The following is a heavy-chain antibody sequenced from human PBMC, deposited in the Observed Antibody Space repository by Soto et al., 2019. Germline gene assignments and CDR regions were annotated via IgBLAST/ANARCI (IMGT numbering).Heavy chain of an antibody. CDR1: GGSISSVSYS. D-gene: IGHD6-13*01. J-gene: IGHJ4*02. Sequence: PSETLSLTCAVSGGSISSVSYSWSWIRQPPGKGLEWIGYIYHSGSTYYNPSLKSRVTISVDRSKNQFSLKLSSVTAADTAVYYCASDRISGYSSSWYYFDYWGQGTLVTVSS. CDR2: IYHSGST. V-gene: IGHV4-30-2*01. CDR3: ASDRISGYSSSWYYFDY.